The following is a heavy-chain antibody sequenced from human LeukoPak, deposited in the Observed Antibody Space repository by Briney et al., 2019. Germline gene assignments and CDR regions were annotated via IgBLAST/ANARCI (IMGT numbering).Heavy chain of an antibody. V-gene: IGHV3-73*01. Sequence: GGSLRLSCAASGFTFSGSAMHWVRQASGKGLEWVGRIRSKANSYATAYAASVKGRFTISRDDSKNTAYLQMNSLKTEDTAVYYCTRRLRGNWFDPWGQGTLVTVSS. CDR3: TRRLRGNWFDP. CDR1: GFTFSGSA. J-gene: IGHJ5*02. CDR2: IRSKANSYAT. D-gene: IGHD4-17*01.